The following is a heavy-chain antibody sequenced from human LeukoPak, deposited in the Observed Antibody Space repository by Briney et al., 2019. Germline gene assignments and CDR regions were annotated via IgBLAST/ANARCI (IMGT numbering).Heavy chain of an antibody. CDR2: INHSGST. V-gene: IGHV4-34*01. Sequence: SETLSLTCAVYGGSFSGYYWSWIRQPPGKGLEWIGEINHSGSTNYNPSLKSRVTISVDTSKNQFSLKLSSVTPADTAVYYCASGSYDFWSGYTSGRYYYYGMDVWGQGTTVTVSS. J-gene: IGHJ6*02. D-gene: IGHD3-3*01. CDR3: ASGSYDFWSGYTSGRYYYYGMDV. CDR1: GGSFSGYY.